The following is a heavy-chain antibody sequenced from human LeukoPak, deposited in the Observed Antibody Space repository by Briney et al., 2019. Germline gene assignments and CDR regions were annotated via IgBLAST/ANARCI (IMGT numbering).Heavy chain of an antibody. V-gene: IGHV4-59*11. CDR2: VYDSGST. Sequence: SETLFLTCTVSGGSISSHSWSWIRQPPGKGLEWIGYVYDSGSTDYNPSLKSRVTISLDMPKNQFSLRLSSVTAADTAIYYCARDAYDSGAYYFLFDYWGQGTLVTVSS. J-gene: IGHJ4*02. CDR1: GGSISSHS. D-gene: IGHD3-22*01. CDR3: ARDAYDSGAYYFLFDY.